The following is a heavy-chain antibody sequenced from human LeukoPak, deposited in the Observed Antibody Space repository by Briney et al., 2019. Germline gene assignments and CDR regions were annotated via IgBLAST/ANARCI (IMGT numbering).Heavy chain of an antibody. D-gene: IGHD6-13*01. J-gene: IGHJ4*02. CDR2: INGGGTTT. Sequence: PGGFLRLSCAASGFTFSSYAMSWVRQAPGKGLEWASAINGGGTTTSYADSVKGRFTISRDNSKNTLYLQMNSLGAEDTAVYYCARGVAVSSRIAAVWGQGTLVTVSS. CDR3: ARGVAVSSRIAAV. V-gene: IGHV3-23*01. CDR1: GFTFSSYA.